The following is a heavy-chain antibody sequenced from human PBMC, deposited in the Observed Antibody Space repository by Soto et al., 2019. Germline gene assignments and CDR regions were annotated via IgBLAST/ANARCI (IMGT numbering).Heavy chain of an antibody. CDR3: ARDVLGDY. D-gene: IGHD3-16*01. J-gene: IGHJ4*02. Sequence: SETLSLTCTVSGGSISSSSYYWGWIRQPPGKGLEWIGSIYYSGSTYYNPSLKSRVTISVDTSKNQFSLKLSSVTAADTAVYYCARDVLGDYWGQGTLVTVSS. V-gene: IGHV4-39*01. CDR2: IYYSGST. CDR1: GGSISSSSYY.